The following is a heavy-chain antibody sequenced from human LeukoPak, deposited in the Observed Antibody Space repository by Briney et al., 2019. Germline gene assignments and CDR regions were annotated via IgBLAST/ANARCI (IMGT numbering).Heavy chain of an antibody. V-gene: IGHV3-7*01. CDR1: GFTFSSYW. CDR3: ARGAYGSGSYGDNWFDP. CDR2: IKQDGSEK. D-gene: IGHD3-10*01. Sequence: GGSLRLSCAASGFTFSSYWMSWVRQAPGKGLEWVANIKQDGSEKYYVDSVKGRFTISRDNAKNSLYLQMNSLRAEDTAVYYCARGAYGSGSYGDNWFDPWGQGTLVTVSS. J-gene: IGHJ5*02.